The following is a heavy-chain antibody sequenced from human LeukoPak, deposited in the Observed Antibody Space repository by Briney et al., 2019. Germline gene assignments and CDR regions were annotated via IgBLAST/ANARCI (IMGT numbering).Heavy chain of an antibody. D-gene: IGHD2-15*01. Sequence: PGGSLRLSCAASGFRFSAYAMTWVRQAPGKGLESLSSISGGGTGTYYADSVKGRFIISRDNSKNILSLQMNSLSAEDTAVYHCAKRAGGSGRSYYLDLWGRGTVVTVSS. CDR1: GFRFSAYA. J-gene: IGHJ2*01. CDR2: ISGGGTGT. CDR3: AKRAGGSGRSYYLDL. V-gene: IGHV3-23*01.